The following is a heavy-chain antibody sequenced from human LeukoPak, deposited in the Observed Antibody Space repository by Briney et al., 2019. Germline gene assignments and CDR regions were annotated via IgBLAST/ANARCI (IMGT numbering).Heavy chain of an antibody. J-gene: IGHJ2*01. V-gene: IGHV4-59*01. CDR3: ARIRRLRGYSGYPNWYFDL. D-gene: IGHD5-12*01. CDR2: IYHSGST. CDR1: GGSISTYY. Sequence: SETLSLTCTVSGGSISTYYWNWIRQPPGKGLEWIGYIYHSGSTNYNPSLQSRVTISVDTSKNQFSLNLNSVTAADTAVYYCARIRRLRGYSGYPNWYFDLWGRGTLVTVSS.